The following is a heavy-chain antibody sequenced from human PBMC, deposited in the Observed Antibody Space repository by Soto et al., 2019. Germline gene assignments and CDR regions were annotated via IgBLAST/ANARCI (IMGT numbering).Heavy chain of an antibody. V-gene: IGHV3-64*04. CDR2: ISNNGGST. CDR3: ARVRIQVWLRPNYYYGMDV. J-gene: IGHJ6*02. CDR1: GFTFSSYA. Sequence: GGSLRLSCAASGFTFSSYAMHWVRQAPGKGLQYVSSISNNGGSTYYADSVKGRFTISRDNSKNTLYLQMNSLRAEDTAVYYCARVRIQVWLRPNYYYGMDVWGQGTTVTVSS. D-gene: IGHD5-18*01.